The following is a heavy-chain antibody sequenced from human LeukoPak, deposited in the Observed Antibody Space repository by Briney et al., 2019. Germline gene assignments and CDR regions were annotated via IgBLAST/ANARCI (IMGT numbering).Heavy chain of an antibody. V-gene: IGHV3-74*01. CDR3: ARAQFNYYDSSGYYYPLDY. Sequence: GGSPRLSCAASGFTFRSYWMHWVRQAPGKGLAWVSRINSDGGSPSYADSVKERFTISRDNAKNTLYLQMNSLRAEDTAVYYCARAQFNYYDSSGYYYPLDYWGQGTLVTVSS. D-gene: IGHD3-22*01. CDR2: INSDGGSP. J-gene: IGHJ4*02. CDR1: GFTFRSYW.